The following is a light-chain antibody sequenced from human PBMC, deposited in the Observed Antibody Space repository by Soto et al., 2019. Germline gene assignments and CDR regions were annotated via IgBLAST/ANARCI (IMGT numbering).Light chain of an antibody. V-gene: IGLV4-60*02. Sequence: QAVVTQSSSASASQGSSVKLTCTLSSGHNSYIIAWHQQQPGKAPRFLMKLEGSGNYNKGSGIPDRFSGSTSGADRYLTISNLQFEDEADYYCETWDSNTRVFGGGTKLTVL. CDR2: LEGSGNY. CDR3: ETWDSNTRV. J-gene: IGLJ3*02. CDR1: SGHNSYI.